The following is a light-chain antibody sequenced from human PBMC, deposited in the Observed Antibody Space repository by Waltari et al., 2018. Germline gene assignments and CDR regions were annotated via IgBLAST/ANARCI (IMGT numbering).Light chain of an antibody. J-gene: IGKJ1*01. Sequence: EIVMTQSPATLSVSPGERATLSCRASQGVSSDLAWYQQKPGQAPRLLIYGASTRATGFPARFSGSGSGTEFTLTISGLQSEDFAIYYCQQYFNWVTFGQGTKVEIK. CDR1: QGVSSD. V-gene: IGKV3-15*01. CDR3: QQYFNWVT. CDR2: GAS.